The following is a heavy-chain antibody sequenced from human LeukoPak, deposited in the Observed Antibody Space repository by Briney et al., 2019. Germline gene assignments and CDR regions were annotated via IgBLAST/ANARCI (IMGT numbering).Heavy chain of an antibody. CDR1: GGSIISSSYY. CDR2: IYYRGST. J-gene: IGHJ5*02. V-gene: IGHV4-39*01. Sequence: PSETLSLNCTVSGGSIISSSYYWGWIRQPPGKGLEWIGSIYYRGSTYYNPSLKSRVTISVDTSKNQFSVKLSSVTAADTAVYYCARQGARVEFDPWGQGTLVTVSS. CDR3: ARQGARVEFDP.